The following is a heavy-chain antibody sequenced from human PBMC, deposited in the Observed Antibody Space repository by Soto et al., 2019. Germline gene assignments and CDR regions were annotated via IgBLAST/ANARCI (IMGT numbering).Heavy chain of an antibody. J-gene: IGHJ4*02. D-gene: IGHD2-2*01. CDR3: TTVGPIVVVPAAKYYFDY. Sequence: GGSLRLSCAASGFTFSNAWMSWVRQAPGKGLEWVGRIKSKTDGGTTDYAPPVKGRLTISRDDSKNTPYLQINSLKTEDTAVYYCTTVGPIVVVPAAKYYFDYWGQGTLVTVSS. CDR1: GFTFSNAW. CDR2: IKSKTDGGTT. V-gene: IGHV3-15*01.